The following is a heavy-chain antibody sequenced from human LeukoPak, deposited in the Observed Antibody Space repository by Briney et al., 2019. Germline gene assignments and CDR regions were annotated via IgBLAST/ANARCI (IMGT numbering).Heavy chain of an antibody. D-gene: IGHD1-26*01. J-gene: IGHJ4*02. CDR3: AKDDQGVVGAVYYFDY. V-gene: IGHV3-30*02. CDR2: IRYDGSNK. CDR1: GFTFSSYG. Sequence: QTGGSLRLSCAASGFTFSSYGMHWVRQAPGKGLEWVAFIRYDGSNKYYADSVKGRFTISRDNSKNTLYLQMNSLRAEDTAVYCCAKDDQGVVGAVYYFDYWGRGTLVTVSS.